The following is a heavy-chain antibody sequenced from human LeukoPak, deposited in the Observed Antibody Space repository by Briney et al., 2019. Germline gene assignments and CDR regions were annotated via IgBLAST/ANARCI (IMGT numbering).Heavy chain of an antibody. V-gene: IGHV3-23*01. D-gene: IGHD2-8*02. CDR3: AKTGGNHGGFDY. CDR1: GFTFNDYA. CDR2: ITGSDSST. J-gene: IGHJ4*02. Sequence: GGSLRLSCAASGFTFNDYAMSWVRQAPGKGLEWVSIITGSDSSTSYADSVKGRFTISRDNPKNMVYLQMNSLRAEDTAVYYCAKTGGNHGGFDYWGQGTLVTVSS.